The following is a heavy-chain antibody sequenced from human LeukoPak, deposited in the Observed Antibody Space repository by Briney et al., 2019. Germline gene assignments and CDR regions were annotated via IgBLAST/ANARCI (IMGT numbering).Heavy chain of an antibody. D-gene: IGHD6-13*01. V-gene: IGHV4-4*07. CDR1: GGSISSYY. J-gene: IGHJ3*02. CDR2: IYTSGST. CDR3: ARDQVNSGIAAADAFDI. Sequence: SETLSLTCTVSGGSISSYYWSWIRQPAGKGLEWIGRIYTSGSTNYNPSLKSRVTMSVDTSKNQFSLKLSSVTAADTAVYYCARDQVNSGIAAADAFDIWGQGTMVTVSS.